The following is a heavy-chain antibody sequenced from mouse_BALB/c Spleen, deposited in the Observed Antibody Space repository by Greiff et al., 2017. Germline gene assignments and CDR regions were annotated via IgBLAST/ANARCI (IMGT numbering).Heavy chain of an antibody. CDR1: GYTFTTYP. J-gene: IGHJ1*01. CDR2: FHPYNDDT. Sequence: VQRVESGAELVKPGASVKMSCKAFGYTFTTYPIEWMKQNHGKSLEWIGNFHPYNDDTKYNEKFKGKAKLTVEKSSSTVYLELSRLTSDDSAVYYCARRNRFWYFDVWGAGTTVTVSS. V-gene: IGHV1-47*01. CDR3: ARRNRFWYFDV. D-gene: IGHD2-14*01.